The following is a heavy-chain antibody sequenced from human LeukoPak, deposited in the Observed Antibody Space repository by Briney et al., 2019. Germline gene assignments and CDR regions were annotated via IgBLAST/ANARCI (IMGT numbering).Heavy chain of an antibody. CDR1: GGSITGYY. Sequence: SETLSLTCTVSGGSITGYYWSWIRQPPGKGLVWNGFIHYSGSTNYNPSLKSRVTISVDTSKNQFSLKLSSVTAADTAVYYCARLPGDDSYLWYFDLWGRGTLVTVSS. V-gene: IGHV4-59*08. CDR3: ARLPGDDSYLWYFDL. D-gene: IGHD1-1*01. J-gene: IGHJ2*01. CDR2: IHYSGST.